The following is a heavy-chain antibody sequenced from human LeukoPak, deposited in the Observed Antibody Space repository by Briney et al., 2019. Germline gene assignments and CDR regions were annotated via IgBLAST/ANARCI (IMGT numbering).Heavy chain of an antibody. J-gene: IGHJ4*02. CDR3: AKEGTQN. CDR1: GFTFSNYA. V-gene: IGHV3-9*01. D-gene: IGHD3-10*01. Sequence: PGGSLRLSCAASGFTFSNYAMSWVRQAPGKGLEWVSGISWNSGSIGYADSVKGRFTISRDNAKNSLYLQMNSLRAEDTALYYCAKEGTQNWGQGTLVTISS. CDR2: ISWNSGSI.